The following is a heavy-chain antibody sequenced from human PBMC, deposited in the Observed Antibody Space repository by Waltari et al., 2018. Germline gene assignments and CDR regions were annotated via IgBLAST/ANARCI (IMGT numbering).Heavy chain of an antibody. Sequence: QVLLQESGPELVKPSETLSLSCTVPGDTISSYPWSWIRQPPGKGLEWIGYIYYPGTTNYNPSLKSRVTISLDTSKNQVSLELSSVTAADTAVYYCARGDTTGVFYYYMDVWGKGTTVTVSS. J-gene: IGHJ6*03. V-gene: IGHV4-59*01. CDR2: IYYPGTT. CDR1: GDTISSYP. CDR3: ARGDTTGVFYYYMDV. D-gene: IGHD4-17*01.